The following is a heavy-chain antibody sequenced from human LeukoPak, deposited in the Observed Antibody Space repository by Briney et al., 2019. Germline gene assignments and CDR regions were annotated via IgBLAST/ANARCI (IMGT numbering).Heavy chain of an antibody. CDR2: IYYSGST. J-gene: IGHJ4*02. CDR1: GGSISSGDYY. V-gene: IGHV4-30-4*01. Sequence: SSETLSLTCTASGGSISSGDYYWSWIRQPPGKGLEWIGYIYYSGSTYYNPSLKSRVTISVDTSKNQFSLKLSSVTAADTAVYYCARDFPTPNIVVVPAAILWGQGTLVTVSS. CDR3: ARDFPTPNIVVVPAAIL. D-gene: IGHD2-2*01.